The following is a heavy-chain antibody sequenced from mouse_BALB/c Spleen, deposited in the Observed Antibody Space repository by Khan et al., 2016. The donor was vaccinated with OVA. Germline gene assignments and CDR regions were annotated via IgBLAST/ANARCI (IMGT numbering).Heavy chain of an antibody. Sequence: VQLQQSGPELVKPGASVKIPCKASGYPFTDYNMDWVKQSHGKSLEWIGDITPNNGGTIYNQKFKGKATLTVDKSSSTAYMELSSLTSEDTAVDYCARGGFGSPFAYWGQGTLVTVSA. D-gene: IGHD3-1*01. V-gene: IGHV1-18*01. CDR3: ARGGFGSPFAY. CDR2: ITPNNGGT. CDR1: GYPFTDYN. J-gene: IGHJ3*01.